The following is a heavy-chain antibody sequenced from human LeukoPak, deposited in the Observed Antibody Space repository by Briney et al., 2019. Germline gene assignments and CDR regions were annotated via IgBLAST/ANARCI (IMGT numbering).Heavy chain of an antibody. D-gene: IGHD6-13*01. CDR1: GFSFSSYG. J-gene: IGHJ3*02. CDR3: AKTPGIAAAGTRGRAVDI. CDR2: ISGSGGST. V-gene: IGHV3-23*01. Sequence: GGSLRLSCAASGFSFSSYGMSWVRQAPGKGLEWVSGISGSGGSTYYADSVKGRFTISRDNSKNTLYLQMNSLRAEDTAVYYCAKTPGIAAAGTRGRAVDIWGQGTMVTVSS.